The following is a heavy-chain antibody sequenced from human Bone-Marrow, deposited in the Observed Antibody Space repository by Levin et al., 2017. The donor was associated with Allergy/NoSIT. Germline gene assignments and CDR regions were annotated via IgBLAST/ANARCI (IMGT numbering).Heavy chain of an antibody. Sequence: SGESLKISCIVSGLSIRNYWMSWVRQAPGKGLEWVANIKQDGRETSYVAAVKGRFTISRDNAENSLYLQMNNLRVKDTALYYCATISYLAFDDWGQGTLATVSS. V-gene: IGHV3-7*01. CDR1: GLSIRNYW. CDR3: ATISYLAFDD. D-gene: IGHD2/OR15-2a*01. J-gene: IGHJ4*02. CDR2: IKQDGRET.